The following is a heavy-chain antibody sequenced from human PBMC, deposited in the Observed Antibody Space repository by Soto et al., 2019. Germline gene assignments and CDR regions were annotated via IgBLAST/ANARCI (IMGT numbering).Heavy chain of an antibody. V-gene: IGHV3-13*01. D-gene: IGHD4-4*01. J-gene: IGHJ4*02. CDR2: IGTAGDT. CDR3: ARASPTGTVTPYYFDY. CDR1: GFTFSSYD. Sequence: GESLKISCAASGFTFSSYDMHWVRQATGKGLEWVSAIGTAGDTYYPGSVKGRFTISRENAKNSLYLQMNSLRAGDTAVYYCARASPTGTVTPYYFDYWGQGTLVTVSS.